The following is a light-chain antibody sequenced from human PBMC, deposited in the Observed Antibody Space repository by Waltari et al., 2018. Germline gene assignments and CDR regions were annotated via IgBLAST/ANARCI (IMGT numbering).Light chain of an antibody. CDR1: SPNIGNND. V-gene: IGLV1-36*01. J-gene: IGLJ2*01. Sequence: QPVLTQPPSVSEAPGQRVTISCSRSSPNIGNNDVNWYQQLPGKAPKLLIYYDDLLPSGVSDRFSGSKSGTSASLAISGLQSEDEADYYCAAWDDSLNGLVFGGGTKLTVL. CDR2: YDD. CDR3: AAWDDSLNGLV.